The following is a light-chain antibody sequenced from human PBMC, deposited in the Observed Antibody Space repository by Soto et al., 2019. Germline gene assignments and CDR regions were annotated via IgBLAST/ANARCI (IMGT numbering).Light chain of an antibody. CDR2: DAS. J-gene: IGKJ1*01. V-gene: IGKV1-27*01. CDR1: QGISNN. CDR3: QNYYNAPPWT. Sequence: DIQITQSPSSLSASVGYRVTITCRASQGISNNLAWYQQKPGKVPELLIYDASTLQLGVPARFSGSGSKTDFTLTINTLQPEDVATYYCQNYYNAPPWTFGPGTKVDI.